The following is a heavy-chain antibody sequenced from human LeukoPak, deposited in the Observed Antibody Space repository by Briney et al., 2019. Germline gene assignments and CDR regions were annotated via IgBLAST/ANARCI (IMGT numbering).Heavy chain of an antibody. V-gene: IGHV3-30-3*02. CDR1: A. CDR2: FSFDGSNK. J-gene: IGHJ4*02. D-gene: IGHD2-2*01. Sequence: AXXXXRQAXGEXXXXXXXFSFDGSNKYYADSVKGRFTISRDSSKNTLYLQMNSLRAEDTAVYYCAKASCSSSSCYYFDNWGQGTLVTVSS. CDR3: AKASCSSSSCYYFDN.